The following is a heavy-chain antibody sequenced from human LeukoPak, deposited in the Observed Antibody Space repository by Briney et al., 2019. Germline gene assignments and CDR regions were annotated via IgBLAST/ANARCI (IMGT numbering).Heavy chain of an antibody. CDR3: ARGLPITIFGVVIIFPPYFDY. J-gene: IGHJ4*02. D-gene: IGHD3-3*01. CDR1: GGSFSGYY. CDR2: INHSGST. Sequence: SETLSLTCAVYGGSFSGYYWSWIRQPPGKGLEWIGEINHSGSTNYNPSLKSRVTISVDTSKNQFSLKLSSVTAADTAVYYCARGLPITIFGVVIIFPPYFDYWGQGTLVTVSS. V-gene: IGHV4-34*01.